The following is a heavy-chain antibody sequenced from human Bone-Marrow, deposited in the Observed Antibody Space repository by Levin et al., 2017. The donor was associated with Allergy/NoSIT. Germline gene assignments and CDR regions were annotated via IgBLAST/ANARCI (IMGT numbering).Heavy chain of an antibody. CDR1: GGTFSSYA. Sequence: SVKVSCKASGGTFSSYAISWVRQAPGQGLEWMGGIIPIFGTANYAQKFQGRVTITADESTSTAYMELSSLRSEDTAVYYCARDLRQLLQWGWFDPWGQGTLVTVSS. V-gene: IGHV1-69*13. CDR3: ARDLRQLLQWGWFDP. CDR2: IIPIFGTA. D-gene: IGHD4-11*01. J-gene: IGHJ5*02.